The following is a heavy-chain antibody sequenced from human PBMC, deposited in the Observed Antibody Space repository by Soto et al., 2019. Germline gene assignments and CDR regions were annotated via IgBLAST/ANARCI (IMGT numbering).Heavy chain of an antibody. J-gene: IGHJ6*02. CDR2: IIPIFGTT. V-gene: IGHV1-69*13. CDR3: ARLHRHGTYGMDV. CDR1: GGSFTYT. Sequence: SSVKVSCKASGGSFTYTLSWVRQAPGQGLEWMGGIIPIFGTTNYAQKFQGRVTITADESTKTAYMELSTLRSEDTAVYYCARLHRHGTYGMDVWGQGTTVTVS.